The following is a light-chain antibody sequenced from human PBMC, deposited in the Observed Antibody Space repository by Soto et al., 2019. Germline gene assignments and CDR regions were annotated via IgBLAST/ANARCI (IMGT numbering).Light chain of an antibody. Sequence: QSVLTQPPSVSGAPGQRVTISGTGSSSNIGAGYDVHWYQQLPGTAPKLLIYGNTNRPSGVPDRFSGSKSGTSASLAITGLQAEDEADYYCQSFDRSLSGSRVFGTGNKVTV. CDR1: SSNIGAGYD. V-gene: IGLV1-40*01. CDR3: QSFDRSLSGSRV. CDR2: GNT. J-gene: IGLJ1*01.